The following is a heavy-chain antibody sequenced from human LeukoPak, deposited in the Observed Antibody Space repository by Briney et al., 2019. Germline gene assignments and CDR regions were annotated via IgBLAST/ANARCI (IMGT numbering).Heavy chain of an antibody. V-gene: IGHV7-4-1*02. D-gene: IGHD3-22*01. CDR2: IDTKTENP. CDR1: GYTFSSCA. CDR3: AIHPSDSSGYFSY. J-gene: IGHJ4*02. Sequence: ASVKVSCKASGYTFSSCAINWVRQAPGQGLEYMGWIDTKTENPTYAQGFTGRFVFSLDTSVSTAYLQISSLKAEDTAVYYCAIHPSDSSGYFSYWGQGALVTASS.